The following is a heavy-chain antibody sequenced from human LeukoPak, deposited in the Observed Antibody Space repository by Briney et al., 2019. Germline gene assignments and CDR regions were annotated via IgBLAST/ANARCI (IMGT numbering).Heavy chain of an antibody. V-gene: IGHV3-21*01. CDR2: ISSSSSYI. D-gene: IGHD3-16*01. Sequence: GGSLRLSCAASGFTFSSYSMNWVRQAPGKGLEWVSSISSSSSYIYYADSVKGRFTISRDNAKNSLYLQMNSLRAEDTAVYYCARDLLITFGGAPYLDYWGQGTLVTISS. CDR3: ARDLLITFGGAPYLDY. CDR1: GFTFSSYS. J-gene: IGHJ4*02.